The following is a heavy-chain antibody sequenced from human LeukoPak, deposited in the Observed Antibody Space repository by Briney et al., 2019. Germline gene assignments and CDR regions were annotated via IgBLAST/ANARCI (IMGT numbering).Heavy chain of an antibody. D-gene: IGHD1-26*01. CDR2: ISGSGGST. J-gene: IGHJ4*02. Sequence: GGSLRLSCAASGFTFSSYAMSWVRQAPGKGLEWVSAISGSGGSTYYADSVKGRFTISRDNAKNSLYLQMNSLRAEDTALYYCTRDDGSYSRSPGFDYWGQGNLVTVSS. CDR1: GFTFSSYA. CDR3: TRDDGSYSRSPGFDY. V-gene: IGHV3-23*01.